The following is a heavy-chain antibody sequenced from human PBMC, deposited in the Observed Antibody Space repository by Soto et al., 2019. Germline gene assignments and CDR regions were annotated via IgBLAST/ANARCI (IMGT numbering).Heavy chain of an antibody. J-gene: IGHJ4*02. D-gene: IGHD2-8*01. Sequence: ASVKVSCKASGGTFSSYTISWVRQAPGQGLEWMGRIIPILGIANYAQKFQGRVTITADKSTSTAYMELSSLRSEDTAVYYCARGSMVYAVDYWGQGTLVTVSS. V-gene: IGHV1-69*02. CDR1: GGTFSSYT. CDR2: IIPILGIA. CDR3: ARGSMVYAVDY.